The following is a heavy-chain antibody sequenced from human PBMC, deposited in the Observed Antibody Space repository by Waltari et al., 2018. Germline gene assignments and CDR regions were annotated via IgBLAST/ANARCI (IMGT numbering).Heavy chain of an antibody. J-gene: IGHJ4*02. V-gene: IGHV3-7*01. Sequence: EVWLVESGGGLVQPGGSLRLSCAASGFTFSSYWMAWVRQAPGQGLEWVGNIKQGERQKDEVDSVKGRFTSARDNAKNSLYLQMDSLGAEDTAVYYCATDRGWSGFDDWGQGTLVAVSS. CDR2: IKQGERQK. D-gene: IGHD3-3*01. CDR3: ATDRGWSGFDD. CDR1: GFTFSSYW.